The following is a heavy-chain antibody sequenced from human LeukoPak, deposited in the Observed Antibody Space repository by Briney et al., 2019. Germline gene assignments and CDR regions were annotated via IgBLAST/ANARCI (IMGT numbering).Heavy chain of an antibody. Sequence: GASVKVSCKASGYTFSGYYMHWVRQAPGQGLEWMGWINPKSGGTNEAQKFHDRVTMTRDTSISTAYMELSSLKSDDTAVYYCARSNSSGWQYYFDYWGQGTLVTVSS. CDR2: INPKSGGT. J-gene: IGHJ4*02. V-gene: IGHV1-2*02. CDR3: ARSNSSGWQYYFDY. CDR1: GYTFSGYY. D-gene: IGHD6-19*01.